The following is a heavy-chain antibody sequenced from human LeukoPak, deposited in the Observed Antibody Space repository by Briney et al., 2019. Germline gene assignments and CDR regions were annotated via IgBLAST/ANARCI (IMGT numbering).Heavy chain of an antibody. Sequence: GGSLRLCCAASGFTFSSYWLHWVRQAPGKGLAWVSRINSDGSSITYADSVKGRFTISRDNAKNTLYLQMNSLRVEDTAVYYCAREGRVSGYDFDCWGQGTLVTVSS. CDR2: INSDGSSI. D-gene: IGHD5-12*01. J-gene: IGHJ4*02. CDR3: AREGRVSGYDFDC. CDR1: GFTFSSYW. V-gene: IGHV3-74*03.